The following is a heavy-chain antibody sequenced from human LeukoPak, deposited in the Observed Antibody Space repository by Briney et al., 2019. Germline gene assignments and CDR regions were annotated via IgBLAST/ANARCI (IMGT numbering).Heavy chain of an antibody. D-gene: IGHD4-17*01. Sequence: GESLKISCKGSGYSFTSYWIGWVRQMPGKGLEWMGIIYPGDSDTRYSPSFQGQVTISADKSISTAYLQWSSLKASDTAMYYCARPEGTTWGWGAFDIWGQGTMVTVSS. CDR1: GYSFTSYW. CDR3: ARPEGTTWGWGAFDI. J-gene: IGHJ3*02. V-gene: IGHV5-51*01. CDR2: IYPGDSDT.